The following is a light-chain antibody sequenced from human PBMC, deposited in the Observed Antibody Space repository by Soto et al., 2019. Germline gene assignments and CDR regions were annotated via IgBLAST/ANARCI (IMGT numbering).Light chain of an antibody. CDR2: GAS. CDR3: QQYNNWPGT. J-gene: IGKJ2*02. Sequence: EIVMTQSPATLSVSPGERATLSCRASQSVSSNLAWYQQTPGQAPRLLIYGASTRATGIPARFSGSGSGTEFTLTISSLQSEDFAVYYCQQYNNWPGTSGQGTKREIK. V-gene: IGKV3-15*01. CDR1: QSVSSN.